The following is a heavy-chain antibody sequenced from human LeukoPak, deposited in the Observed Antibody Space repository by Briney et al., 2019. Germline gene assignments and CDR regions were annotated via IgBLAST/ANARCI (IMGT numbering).Heavy chain of an antibody. Sequence: ASVKVSCKASGYTFTSYDINWVRQATGQGLEWMGWMNPNSGNTGYAQKFQDRVTMTRNTSISTAYMELSSLRSEDTAVYYCAIGIVVVPAARHNWFDPWGQGTLVIVSS. V-gene: IGHV1-8*01. J-gene: IGHJ5*02. D-gene: IGHD2-2*01. CDR1: GYTFTSYD. CDR3: AIGIVVVPAARHNWFDP. CDR2: MNPNSGNT.